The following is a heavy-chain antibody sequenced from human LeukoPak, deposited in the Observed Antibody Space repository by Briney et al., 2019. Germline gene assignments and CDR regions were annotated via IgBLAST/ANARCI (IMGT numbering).Heavy chain of an antibody. Sequence: PGGSLRLSCAASGFTFSTFAMIWVRQPPGKGLEWVSSIFPSGGEIHYAGSVKGRFTISRDNSKNTLYLQMNSLRPEDTAVYYCAKDQGYSYGYVSYWGQGTLVTVSS. D-gene: IGHD5-18*01. CDR1: GFTFSTFA. V-gene: IGHV3-23*01. CDR3: AKDQGYSYGYVSY. CDR2: IFPSGGEI. J-gene: IGHJ4*02.